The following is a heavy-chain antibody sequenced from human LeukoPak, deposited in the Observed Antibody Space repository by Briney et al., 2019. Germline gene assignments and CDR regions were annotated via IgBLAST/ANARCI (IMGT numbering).Heavy chain of an antibody. D-gene: IGHD1-26*01. J-gene: IGHJ4*02. Sequence: SETLSLTCAVYGGSFSVYYCSWIRQPPGKGLEWIGEINHSGSTNYNPSLKSRVTISVDTSKNQFSLKLSSVTAADTAVYYCARGGVGATTAGFDYWGQGTLVTVSS. V-gene: IGHV4-34*01. CDR2: INHSGST. CDR1: GGSFSVYY. CDR3: ARGGVGATTAGFDY.